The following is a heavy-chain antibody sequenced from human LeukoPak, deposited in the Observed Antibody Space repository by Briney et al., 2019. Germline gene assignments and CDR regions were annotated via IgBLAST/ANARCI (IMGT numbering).Heavy chain of an antibody. CDR1: GFIFGDYA. CDR3: TRHGTPSGYFDL. J-gene: IGHJ2*01. V-gene: IGHV3-49*03. Sequence: GGSLRLSCTASGFIFGDYAMSWFRQAPGKGLEWVGFIRSKPYGGTIENAASVKGRFTISRDDSKSIADLQMNSQKTEDTAVYYCTRHGTPSGYFDLWGRGTLVTVSS. CDR2: IRSKPYGGTI. D-gene: IGHD3-10*01.